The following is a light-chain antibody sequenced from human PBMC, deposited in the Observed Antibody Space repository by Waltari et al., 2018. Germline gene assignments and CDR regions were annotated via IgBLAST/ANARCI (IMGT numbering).Light chain of an antibody. CDR3: QTWGSGIVT. CDR2: LNSDGSH. CDR1: TGHSDFA. Sequence: QPVLTQSPSASASLGASVKLTCTLSTGHSDFAIAWLQQQPERGPRYLMKLNSDGSHTKGDEIPDRFSGSSSGAERYLTISSLQPEDEAAYYCQTWGSGIVTFGGGTQLTVL. J-gene: IGLJ2*01. V-gene: IGLV4-69*01.